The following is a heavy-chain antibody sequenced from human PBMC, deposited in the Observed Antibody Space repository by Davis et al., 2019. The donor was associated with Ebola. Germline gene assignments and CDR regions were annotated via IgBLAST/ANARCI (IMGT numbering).Heavy chain of an antibody. CDR1: GGSFSGYY. J-gene: IGHJ3*02. D-gene: IGHD4-17*01. CDR3: ARVPLTTVTSDAFDI. V-gene: IGHV4-34*01. CDR2: INHSGST. Sequence: SETLSLTCAVYGGSFSGYYWSWIRQPPGKGLEWIGEINHSGSTNYNPSLKSRVTISVDTSKNQFSLKLSSVTAADTAVYYCARVPLTTVTSDAFDIWGQGTMVTVSS.